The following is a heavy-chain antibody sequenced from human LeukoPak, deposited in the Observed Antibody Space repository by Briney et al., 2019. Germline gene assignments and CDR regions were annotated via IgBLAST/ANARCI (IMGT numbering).Heavy chain of an antibody. CDR2: INKDASVK. V-gene: IGHV3-7*01. CDR3: AIGADYCFPN. D-gene: IGHD2/OR15-2a*01. Sequence: GGSLRLSCAASGFDFSNNWMSWVRQAPGKGLEWVANINKDASVKNYLDSVKGRFTISRDNAQNSVYLQMNSLRPEDTALYFCAIGADYCFPNWGQGTLVTVSS. J-gene: IGHJ4*02. CDR1: GFDFSNNW.